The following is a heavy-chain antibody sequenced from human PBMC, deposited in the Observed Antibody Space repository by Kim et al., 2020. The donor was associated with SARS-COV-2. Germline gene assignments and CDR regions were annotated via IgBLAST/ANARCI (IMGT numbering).Heavy chain of an antibody. Sequence: SETLSLTCAVYGGSFSGHYWSWIRQPPGKGLEWIGEIHQSGSTNYNPSLKSRVTISIDTSKNKFSLKLSSVTAADTGFYYCARGRAGVVPAPILGIGPHYDYFIMDVWGQGTTVTVSS. D-gene: IGHD2-2*02. CDR3: ARGRAGVVPAPILGIGPHYDYFIMDV. CDR2: IHQSGST. J-gene: IGHJ6*02. CDR1: GGSFSGHY. V-gene: IGHV4-34*01.